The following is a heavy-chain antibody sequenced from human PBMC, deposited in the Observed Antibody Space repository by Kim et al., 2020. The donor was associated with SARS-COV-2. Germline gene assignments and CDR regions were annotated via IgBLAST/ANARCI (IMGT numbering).Heavy chain of an antibody. J-gene: IGHJ1*01. CDR1: GFTFSSYW. D-gene: IGHD1-26*01. Sequence: GGSLRLSCAASGFTFSSYWMSWVRQAPGKGLEWVANIKQDGSEKYYVDSVKGRFTISRDNAKNSLYLQMNSLRAEDTAVYYCAREKRYYMGYFQHWGQGTLVTVSS. CDR3: AREKRYYMGYFQH. V-gene: IGHV3-7*05. CDR2: IKQDGSEK.